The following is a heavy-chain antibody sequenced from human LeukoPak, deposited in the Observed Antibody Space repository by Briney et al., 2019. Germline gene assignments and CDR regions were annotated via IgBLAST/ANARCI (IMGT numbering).Heavy chain of an antibody. Sequence: GGSLRLSCAASGFSFSSYAMSWVRQAPGRGLEWVSAITDSGGSTYHADSVKGRFTISRDSSKNTLFLQMNSLRAEDTALYYCAKATSSTWYNYDYWGQGTLVTVSS. CDR3: AKATSSTWYNYDY. D-gene: IGHD6-13*01. CDR1: GFSFSSYA. J-gene: IGHJ4*02. CDR2: ITDSGGST. V-gene: IGHV3-23*01.